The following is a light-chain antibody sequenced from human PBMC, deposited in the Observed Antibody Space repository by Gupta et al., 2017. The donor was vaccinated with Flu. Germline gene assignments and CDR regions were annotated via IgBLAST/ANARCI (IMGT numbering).Light chain of an antibody. J-gene: IGLJ2*01. CDR3: SSYTNTGTLVV. V-gene: IGLV2-14*01. Sequence: IAISCTGTSSDVGGDDYVSWYQQHPDKAPNLIIFEVNNRPSGVADRFSGSKSGSTAALTISGLQAEDEADYYCSSYTNTGTLVVFGGGTKLTVL. CDR2: EVN. CDR1: SSDVGGDDY.